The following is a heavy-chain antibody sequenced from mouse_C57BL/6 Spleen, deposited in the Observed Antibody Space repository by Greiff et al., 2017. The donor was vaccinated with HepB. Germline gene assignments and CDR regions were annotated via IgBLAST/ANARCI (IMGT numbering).Heavy chain of an antibody. CDR2: ISYDGSN. CDR1: GYSITSGYY. J-gene: IGHJ3*01. CDR3: ARSGTVVAPLAY. D-gene: IGHD1-1*01. V-gene: IGHV3-6*01. Sequence: EVQLVESGPGLVKPSQSLSLTCSVPGYSITSGYYWNWIRQFPGNQLEWMGYISYDGSNNYNPSLKNRISITRDTSKNQFFLKLNSVTTEDTATYYCARSGTVVAPLAYWGQGTLVTVSA.